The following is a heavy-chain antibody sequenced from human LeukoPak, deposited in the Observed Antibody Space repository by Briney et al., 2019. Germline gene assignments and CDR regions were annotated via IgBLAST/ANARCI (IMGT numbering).Heavy chain of an antibody. CDR1: GYTFTGYY. CDR2: INPNSGGT. V-gene: IGHV1-2*02. Sequence: ASVKVSCKASGYTFTGYYMHWVRQAPGQGLEWMGWINPNSGGTSYAQKFQGRVTMTRDMSTSTVYMELSSLRSEDTAVYYCARDPDITGSRFDPWGQGTLVTVSS. D-gene: IGHD1-20*01. J-gene: IGHJ5*02. CDR3: ARDPDITGSRFDP.